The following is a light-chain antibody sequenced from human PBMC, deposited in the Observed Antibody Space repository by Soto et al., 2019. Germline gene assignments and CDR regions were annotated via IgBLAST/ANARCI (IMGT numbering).Light chain of an antibody. CDR3: QQSYTIPTT. J-gene: IGKJ5*01. CDR2: GAS. V-gene: IGKV1-39*01. CDR1: QNINIY. Sequence: SQLTPNTSSLSASVGDRFTITWRASQNINIYLNWYQQKPGRAPKALIYGASTLQSGVPSRFSGSGSGTDFILSINSLQPEDFAVYYCQQSYTIPTTFGQGTRLEI.